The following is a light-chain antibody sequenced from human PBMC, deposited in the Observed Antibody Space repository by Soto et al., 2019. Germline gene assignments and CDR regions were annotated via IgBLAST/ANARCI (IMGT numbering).Light chain of an antibody. Sequence: DIQMTQSPSTLSASVGDRVTMTCRASQSITQWLAWFQQKPGKAPNLLIYDVSSLESGVPSRFSGSGSGTEFTLTISSLQPDDLRTYFCHQYNAYPYTFGQGTKLEIK. V-gene: IGKV1-5*01. CDR3: HQYNAYPYT. J-gene: IGKJ2*01. CDR2: DVS. CDR1: QSITQW.